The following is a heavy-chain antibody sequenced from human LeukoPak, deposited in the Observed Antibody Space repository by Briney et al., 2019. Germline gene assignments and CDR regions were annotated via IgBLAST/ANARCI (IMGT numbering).Heavy chain of an antibody. CDR1: GFSFSKYS. Sequence: GGSLRLSCVASGFSFSKYSMNWVRQAPGKGLEWVSSMSISTSTFIYYADSVKGRFTISRDNAKNTLYLQMNSLRAEDTAVYYCAKEIYGDSTGGRFQHWGQGTLVTVSS. CDR3: AKEIYGDSTGGRFQH. CDR2: MSISTSTFI. D-gene: IGHD4-17*01. J-gene: IGHJ1*01. V-gene: IGHV3-21*04.